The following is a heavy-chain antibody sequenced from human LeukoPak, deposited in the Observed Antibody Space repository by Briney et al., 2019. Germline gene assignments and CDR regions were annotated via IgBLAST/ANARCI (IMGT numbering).Heavy chain of an antibody. J-gene: IGHJ4*02. Sequence: PSETLSLTCTVSGGSISSYYWSWIRQPPGKGLEWIGYIYYSGSTNYNPSLKSRVTISVDTSKNQFSLKLSSVTAADTAVYYCARVLKNYYDSSGYCDYWAQGTLVTVSS. CDR1: GGSISSYY. CDR2: IYYSGST. V-gene: IGHV4-59*01. CDR3: ARVLKNYYDSSGYCDY. D-gene: IGHD3-22*01.